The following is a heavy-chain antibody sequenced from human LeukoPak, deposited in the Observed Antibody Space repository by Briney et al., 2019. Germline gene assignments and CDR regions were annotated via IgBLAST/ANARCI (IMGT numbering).Heavy chain of an antibody. J-gene: IGHJ4*02. V-gene: IGHV3-23*01. D-gene: IGHD6-6*01. CDR1: GFTFSSYG. CDR3: ARGLSGYASSLGY. Sequence: GGTLRLSCAASGFTFSSYGMSWVRQAPGKGLEWVSAISGSGGSTYYADSVKGRFTISRDNSKNTLYLQMNSLRAEDTAVYYCARGLSGYASSLGYWGQGTLVTVSA. CDR2: ISGSGGST.